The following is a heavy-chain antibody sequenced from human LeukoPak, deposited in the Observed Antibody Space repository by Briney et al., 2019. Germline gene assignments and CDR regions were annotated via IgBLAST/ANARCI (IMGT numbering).Heavy chain of an antibody. CDR1: GATFIRYG. J-gene: IGHJ4*02. Sequence: ASVKVCCNASGATFIRYGFSWMRQAPGQGHERMGWISTGNGNTNDGQKFQGRVTMTTDTSTGTAYMELRSLRSDDTAMYYCARANNWNYALGYWGQGTLVTVSS. CDR2: ISTGNGNT. V-gene: IGHV1-18*01. CDR3: ARANNWNYALGY. D-gene: IGHD1-7*01.